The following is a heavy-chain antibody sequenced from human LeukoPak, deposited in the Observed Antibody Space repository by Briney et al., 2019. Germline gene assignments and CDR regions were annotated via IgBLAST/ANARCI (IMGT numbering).Heavy chain of an antibody. CDR1: GFTFSSYA. Sequence: GRSLRLSCAASGFTFSSYAMHWVRQAPGKGLEWVSAISGSGGSTYYADSVKGRFTISRDNAKNSLYLQMNSLRAEDTAVYYCAIEDIVVVPAAKGSWGQGTLVTASS. D-gene: IGHD2-2*01. J-gene: IGHJ4*02. V-gene: IGHV3-23*01. CDR3: AIEDIVVVPAAKGS. CDR2: ISGSGGST.